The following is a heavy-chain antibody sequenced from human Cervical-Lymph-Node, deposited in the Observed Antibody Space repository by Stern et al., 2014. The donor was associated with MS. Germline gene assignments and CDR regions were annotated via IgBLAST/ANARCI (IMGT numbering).Heavy chain of an antibody. CDR2: TDADNGNT. CDR3: ARGLLGSENAFDI. Sequence: QVQLGESGAEVKKPGASVKVSCKASGYSFTSYGISLVRQAPGQGLEWMVRTDADNGNTNNAKKLRGRITMTTDTSTSTYYMEQRSLRSDDATVYYCARGLLGSENAFDIWGQGTMVTVSS. V-gene: IGHV1-18*01. CDR1: GYSFTSYG. J-gene: IGHJ3*02. D-gene: IGHD2-15*01.